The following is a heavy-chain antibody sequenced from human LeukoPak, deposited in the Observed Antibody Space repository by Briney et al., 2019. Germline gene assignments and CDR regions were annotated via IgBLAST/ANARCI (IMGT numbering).Heavy chain of an antibody. Sequence: SGPTLVNPTQTLTLTCTFSGFSLSTSGVGVGWIRQPPGKALEWLALIYWNDDKRYSPSLKSRLTITKDTSKNQVVLTMTNMDPVDTATYYCAHKGVDSSSWYSSGWFDPWGQGTLVTVSS. CDR1: GFSLSTSGVG. J-gene: IGHJ5*02. CDR3: AHKGVDSSSWYSSGWFDP. CDR2: IYWNDDK. V-gene: IGHV2-5*01. D-gene: IGHD6-13*01.